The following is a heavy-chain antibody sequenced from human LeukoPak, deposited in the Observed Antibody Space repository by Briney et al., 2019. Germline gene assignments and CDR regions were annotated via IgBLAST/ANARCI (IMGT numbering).Heavy chain of an antibody. CDR1: GFTFEDFA. Sequence: GGSLRLSCEGSGFTFEDFAMHWVRQTPGKGPEWVSGITWNSRKIDYADSVKGRFTIPRDNSKNTLYLQMNSLRAEDTAVYYCAKDGYAPVDSWGQGTLVTVSS. CDR2: ITWNSRKI. CDR3: AKDGYAPVDS. J-gene: IGHJ4*02. V-gene: IGHV3-9*01. D-gene: IGHD2-2*01.